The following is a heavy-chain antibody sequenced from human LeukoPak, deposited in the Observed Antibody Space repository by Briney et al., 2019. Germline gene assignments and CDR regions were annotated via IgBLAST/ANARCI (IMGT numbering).Heavy chain of an antibody. CDR1: GYTFTSYD. J-gene: IGHJ1*01. CDR3: ARGRPPGIAVAGTDFQH. D-gene: IGHD6-19*01. CDR2: MNPNSGNT. V-gene: IGHV1-8*03. Sequence: ASVKVSCKASGYTFTSYDINWVRQATGQGLEWMGWMNPNSGNTGYAQKFQGRVTITRNTSISTAYMELSSLRSEDTAVYYCARGRPPGIAVAGTDFQHWGQGTLVTVSS.